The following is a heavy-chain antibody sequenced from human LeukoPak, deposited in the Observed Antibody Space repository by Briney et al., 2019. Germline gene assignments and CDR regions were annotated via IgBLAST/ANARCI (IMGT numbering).Heavy chain of an antibody. J-gene: IGHJ4*02. CDR1: GFTFSSYA. V-gene: IGHV3-23*01. CDR2: ISGSGGST. D-gene: IGHD3-10*01. CDR3: AKDGSRVDYYGSGSPGWYFDY. Sequence: PGGSLGLSCAASGFTFSSYATSWVRQAPGKGLEWVSAISGSGGSTYYADSVKGRFTISRDNSKNTLYLQMNSLRAKDTAVYYCAKDGSRVDYYGSGSPGWYFDYWGQGTMVTVSS.